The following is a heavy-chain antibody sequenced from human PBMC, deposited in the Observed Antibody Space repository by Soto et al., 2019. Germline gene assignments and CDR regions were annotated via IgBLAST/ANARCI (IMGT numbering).Heavy chain of an antibody. CDR2: ISYDGSNK. CDR3: ATYDSSGISSIDY. J-gene: IGHJ4*02. CDR1: GFTFSSYA. V-gene: IGHV3-30-3*01. D-gene: IGHD3-22*01. Sequence: QVQLVESGGGVVQPGRSLRLSCAASGFTFSSYAMHWVRQAPGKGLEWVAVISYDGSNKYYADSVKGRFTISRDNSKNTLYLQMNSLRAEDTAVYYCATYDSSGISSIDYWVQGTLVTVSS.